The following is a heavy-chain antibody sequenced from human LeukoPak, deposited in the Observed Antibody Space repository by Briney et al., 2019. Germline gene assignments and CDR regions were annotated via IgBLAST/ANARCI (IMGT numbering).Heavy chain of an antibody. CDR1: GGSISSSNW. Sequence: PSGTQSLTCAVSGGSISSSNWWSWIRQPPGKGLEWIGYIYYSGSTYYNPSLKSRVTISVDTSKNQFSLKLSSVTAADTAVYYCARTLGVLRFLEWLPLYGMDVWGQGTTVTVSS. D-gene: IGHD3-3*01. V-gene: IGHV4-30-4*01. J-gene: IGHJ6*02. CDR3: ARTLGVLRFLEWLPLYGMDV. CDR2: IYYSGST.